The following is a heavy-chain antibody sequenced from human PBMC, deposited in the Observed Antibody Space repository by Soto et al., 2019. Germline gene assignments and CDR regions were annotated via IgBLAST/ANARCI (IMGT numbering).Heavy chain of an antibody. CDR2: IDPSDSYT. J-gene: IGHJ4*02. Sequence: LGESLKISCKGSGYSFTSYWISWVRQMPGKGLEWMGRIDPSDSYTNYSPSFQGHVTISADKSISTAYLQWSSLKASDTAMYYCACAPYYSSGYLYYFDYWGQGTLVTVSS. CDR3: ACAPYYSSGYLYYFDY. D-gene: IGHD3-22*01. V-gene: IGHV5-10-1*01. CDR1: GYSFTSYW.